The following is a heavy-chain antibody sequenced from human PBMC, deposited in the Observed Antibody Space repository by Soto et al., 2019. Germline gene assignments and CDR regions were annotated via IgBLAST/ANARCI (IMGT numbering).Heavy chain of an antibody. J-gene: IGHJ4*02. CDR1: PGTFSSYA. D-gene: IGHD3-3*01. V-gene: IGHV1-69*13. Sequence: GASVKVSCKPSPGTFSSYAISWVRQAPGQGLEWMGGLIPIFGTANYAQKFQGRVTITADESTSTAYMELSSLRSEDTAVYYCARGGDFWSGYPPYYFDYWGQGTLVTVSS. CDR2: LIPIFGTA. CDR3: ARGGDFWSGYPPYYFDY.